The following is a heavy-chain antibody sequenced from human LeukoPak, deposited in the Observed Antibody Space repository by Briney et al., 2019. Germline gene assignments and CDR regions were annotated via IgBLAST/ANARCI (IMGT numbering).Heavy chain of an antibody. D-gene: IGHD1-26*01. V-gene: IGHV3-23*01. CDR2: ISGSGGST. CDR1: EITLSRYA. J-gene: IGHJ5*02. CDR3: GKDSYVGVNWFDP. Sequence: GGSLRLSCAASEITLSRYAMSWVRQAPGKGLEWVSAISGSGGSTYYADSVKGRFTISRDNSKNMVYLEMNSLRVEDTAVYYCGKDSYVGVNWFDPRGQGTLVTVSS.